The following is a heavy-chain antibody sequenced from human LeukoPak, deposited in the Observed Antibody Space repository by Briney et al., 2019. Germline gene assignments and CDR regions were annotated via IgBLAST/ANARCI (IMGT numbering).Heavy chain of an antibody. Sequence: ASVKVSCKASGYVFPGYYIHWVRQAPGQGLEWMGRLNSDGGGTNFARRFQGRVTMTRDTSINTAYMELNSLRSDDTAVYYCAREKGYYDRSGYYYGEGAFDYWGQGTLVTVSS. J-gene: IGHJ4*02. CDR1: GYVFPGYY. CDR3: AREKGYYDRSGYYYGEGAFDY. V-gene: IGHV1-2*06. CDR2: LNSDGGGT. D-gene: IGHD3-22*01.